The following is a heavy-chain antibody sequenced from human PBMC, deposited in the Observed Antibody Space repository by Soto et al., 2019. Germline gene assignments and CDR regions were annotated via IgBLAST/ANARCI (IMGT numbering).Heavy chain of an antibody. D-gene: IGHD5-12*01. CDR3: ARGDSGVYYYYYYGMDV. Sequence: QVQLQQWGAGLLKPSETLSLTCAVYGGSFSGYYWSWIRQPPGKGLEWSGEINHSGSTNYNPSLKSRVTISVDTSKNQFSLKLSSVTAADTAVYYCARGDSGVYYYYYYGMDVWGQGTTVTVSS. J-gene: IGHJ6*02. V-gene: IGHV4-34*01. CDR1: GGSFSGYY. CDR2: INHSGST.